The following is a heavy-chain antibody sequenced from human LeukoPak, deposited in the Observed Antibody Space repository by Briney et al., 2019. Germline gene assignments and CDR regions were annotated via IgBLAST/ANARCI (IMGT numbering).Heavy chain of an antibody. CDR2: ISSSGSTI. V-gene: IGHV3-48*03. Sequence: GGSLRLSCAASGFTFSSYEMNWVRQAPGKGLEWVSYISSSGSTIYYADSVKGRFTISRDNAKNSLYLQMNSLRAEYTALYYCARDGYMVRGVLPRDYWGQGTLVTVSS. J-gene: IGHJ4*02. CDR1: GFTFSSYE. D-gene: IGHD3-10*01. CDR3: ARDGYMVRGVLPRDY.